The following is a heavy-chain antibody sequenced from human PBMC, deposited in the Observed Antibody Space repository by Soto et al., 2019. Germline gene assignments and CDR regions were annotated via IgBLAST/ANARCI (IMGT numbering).Heavy chain of an antibody. CDR1: GFTFSGFD. D-gene: IGHD6-13*01. J-gene: IGHJ4*02. V-gene: IGHV3-13*01. Sequence: GASLRLSCEASGFTFSGFDMHWVRQPTGKGLEWVSSIGTAGDTYYAVSVKGRFTISRDNAKNSLSLQMNSLRAGDMAVYFCAKSQEIGTHFFDSWGQGTQVTVSS. CDR3: AKSQEIGTHFFDS. CDR2: IGTAGDT.